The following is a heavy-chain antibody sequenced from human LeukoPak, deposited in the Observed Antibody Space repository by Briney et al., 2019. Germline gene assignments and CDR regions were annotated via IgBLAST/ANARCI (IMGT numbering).Heavy chain of an antibody. D-gene: IGHD3-10*01. CDR1: GYTXTRYY. V-gene: IGHV1-46*01. Sequence: ASVKVSCKAPGYTXTRYYMHWVRQAPGQGLEWMAIINPSDGVIDYAQKFQDRVTMTRDTSTSTAYMELSSLRSEDTAVYYCARRGSGSYVLDYWGQGTLVTVSS. J-gene: IGHJ4*02. CDR3: ARRGSGSYVLDY. CDR2: INPSDGVI.